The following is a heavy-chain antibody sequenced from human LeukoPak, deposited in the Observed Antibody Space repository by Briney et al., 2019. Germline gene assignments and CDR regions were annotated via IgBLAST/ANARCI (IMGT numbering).Heavy chain of an antibody. CDR3: ARDYYGSGSYSLVDY. J-gene: IGHJ4*02. Sequence: ASVKVSCKASGYTFTGYYMHWVRQAPGQGLEWMGRINPNSGGTNYAQKFQGRVTMTRDTSISTAYVELSRLRSDDTAVYYCARDYYGSGSYSLVDYWGQGTLVTVSS. CDR1: GYTFTGYY. D-gene: IGHD3-10*01. CDR2: INPNSGGT. V-gene: IGHV1-2*06.